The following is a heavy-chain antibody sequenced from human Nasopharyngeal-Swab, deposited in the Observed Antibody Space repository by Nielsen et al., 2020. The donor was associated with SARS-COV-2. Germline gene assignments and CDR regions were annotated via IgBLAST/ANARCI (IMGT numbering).Heavy chain of an antibody. V-gene: IGHV3-30*18. CDR2: ISYDGNYK. CDR1: GFTFSSYS. CDR3: AKGRVTIFGVVIIDYYYYMDV. J-gene: IGHJ6*03. D-gene: IGHD3-3*01. Sequence: GESLKISCAASGFTFSSYSMHWVRQAPGKGPEWVAVISYDGNYKYYADSVQGRFTISRDNSKNTLFPQMNSLRAEDTAVYYCAKGRVTIFGVVIIDYYYYMDVWGKGTTVTVSS.